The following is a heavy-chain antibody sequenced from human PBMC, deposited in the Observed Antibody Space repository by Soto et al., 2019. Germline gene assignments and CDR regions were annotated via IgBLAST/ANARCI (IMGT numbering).Heavy chain of an antibody. V-gene: IGHV3-33*01. J-gene: IGHJ4*02. CDR2: IWYDGSNK. CDR1: GFTFSSYG. Sequence: GGSLRLSCAASGFTFSSYGMHWVRQAPGKGLEWVAVIWYDGSNKYYADSVKGRFTISRDNSKNTLYLQMNSLRAEDTAVYYCARESLGVGVAGPKPLCYWGQGTLVTVSS. D-gene: IGHD6-19*01. CDR3: ARESLGVGVAGPKPLCY.